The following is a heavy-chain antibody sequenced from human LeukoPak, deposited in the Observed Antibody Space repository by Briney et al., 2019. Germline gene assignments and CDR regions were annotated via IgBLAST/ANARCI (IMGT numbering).Heavy chain of an antibody. V-gene: IGHV4-59*12. D-gene: IGHD3-10*01. CDR3: ARDGTYVVRGRDYMDV. J-gene: IGHJ6*03. CDR2: IYYSGST. CDR1: GGSISNKY. Sequence: SETLSLTCTVSGGSISNKYWSWIRQPPGKGLEWIGYIYYSGSTNYNPSLKSRVTMSVDTSKNQFSLKLSSVTAADTAVYYCARDGTYVVRGRDYMDVWGKGTTVTISS.